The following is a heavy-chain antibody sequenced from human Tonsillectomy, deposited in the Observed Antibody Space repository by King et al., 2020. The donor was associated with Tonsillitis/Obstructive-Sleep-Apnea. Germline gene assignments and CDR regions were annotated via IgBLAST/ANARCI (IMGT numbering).Heavy chain of an antibody. J-gene: IGHJ3*02. D-gene: IGHD3-10*01. CDR2: IYYSGST. CDR3: ATFGEWNDAFDI. Sequence: QLQESGPGLVKPSETLTLTCTVSGGSISSYYWSWIRQPPGKGLEWIGYIYYSGSTNYNPSLKSRVTISVDTSKNQVSLKLSSVTAADTAVYYCATFGEWNDAFDIWGQGTMVTVSS. CDR1: GGSISSYY. V-gene: IGHV4-59*01.